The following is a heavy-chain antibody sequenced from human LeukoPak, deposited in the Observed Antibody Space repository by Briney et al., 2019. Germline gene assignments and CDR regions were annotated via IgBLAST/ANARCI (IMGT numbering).Heavy chain of an antibody. CDR3: AQDRCTGGSCYDPYNWFDP. CDR2: ISYDGSNK. J-gene: IGHJ5*02. Sequence: PGGSLRLSCAASGFTFSSYAMHWVRQAPGKGLEWVAVISYDGSNKYYADSVKGRFTISRDNSKNTLYLQMNSLRAEDTAVYYCAQDRCTGGSCYDPYNWFDPWGQGALVTVSS. CDR1: GFTFSSYA. V-gene: IGHV3-30-3*01. D-gene: IGHD2-15*01.